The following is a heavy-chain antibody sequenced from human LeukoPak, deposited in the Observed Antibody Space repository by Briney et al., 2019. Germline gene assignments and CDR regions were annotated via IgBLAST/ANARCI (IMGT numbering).Heavy chain of an antibody. J-gene: IGHJ3*02. V-gene: IGHV4-34*01. D-gene: IGHD2-2*01. Sequence: SETLTLTCAVYGFTFSGYYLSWIRQPPGKGLEWIGEITHSGSTNYNPSLKSRVTISVDTSKIQFSLKLSSVTAADTAVYYCARGLDCSSTSCYPDAFDIWGQGTMVTVSS. CDR1: GFTFSGYY. CDR2: ITHSGST. CDR3: ARGLDCSSTSCYPDAFDI.